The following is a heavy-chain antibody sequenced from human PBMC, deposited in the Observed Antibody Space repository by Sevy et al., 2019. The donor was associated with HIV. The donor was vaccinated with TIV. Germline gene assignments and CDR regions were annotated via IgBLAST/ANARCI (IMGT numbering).Heavy chain of an antibody. CDR3: AREVDCSGGSCYYGLDY. J-gene: IGHJ4*02. CDR2: IWYDGSNK. V-gene: IGHV3-33*01. Sequence: GGSLRLSCAASGFTFSSYGMHWVRQAPGKGLEWVAVIWYDGSNKYYAYSVKGRFTISRDNSKNTLYLQMNSLRAEDTAVYYCAREVDCSGGSCYYGLDYWGQGTLVTVSS. CDR1: GFTFSSYG. D-gene: IGHD2-15*01.